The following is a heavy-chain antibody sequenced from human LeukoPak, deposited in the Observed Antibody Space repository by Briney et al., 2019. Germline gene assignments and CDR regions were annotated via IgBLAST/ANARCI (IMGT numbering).Heavy chain of an antibody. D-gene: IGHD3-22*01. J-gene: IGHJ4*02. CDR2: IFYSGQT. Sequence: SETLSLTCTVSGGSINNNIHYWGWIRQPPGKGLEWIGTIFYSGQTYYNPSLKSRVTISVDTSKNQFSLKLSSVTAADTAVYYCARGVYYYDSSGYYYRVAFDYWGQGTLVTVSS. V-gene: IGHV4-39*07. CDR3: ARGVYYYDSSGYYYRVAFDY. CDR1: GGSINNNIHY.